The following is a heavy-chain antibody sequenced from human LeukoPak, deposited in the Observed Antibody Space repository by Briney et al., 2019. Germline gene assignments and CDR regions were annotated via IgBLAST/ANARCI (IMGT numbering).Heavy chain of an antibody. Sequence: GESLKISCKGSGYSFTSYWIGWVRQMPGKGLEWMGIIYPGDSDTRYSPSFQGQVTISADKSISTAYLQWSSLKASDTAMYYCALRRTDEYCSSTSCYRDNWFDPWGQGTLVTVSS. CDR3: ALRRTDEYCSSTSCYRDNWFDP. V-gene: IGHV5-51*01. J-gene: IGHJ5*02. D-gene: IGHD2-2*01. CDR1: GYSFTSYW. CDR2: IYPGDSDT.